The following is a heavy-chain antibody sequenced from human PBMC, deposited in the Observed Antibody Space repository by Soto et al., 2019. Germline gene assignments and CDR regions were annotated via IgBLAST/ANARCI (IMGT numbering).Heavy chain of an antibody. D-gene: IGHD1-1*01. V-gene: IGHV4-34*01. CDR1: GVFVSSGNSY. J-gene: IGHJ3*01. Sequence: VQPQQWGAGLLKPSATLSLTCAVYGVFVSSGNSYWSWIRQPPGEGLAWIGETGPSGGTHFNPSLKSRFTLSVVTPKKQLSLKMSDGTASDTALYSCARVERGTATTVVEAFDFWGPGTLVTGSS. CDR3: ARVERGTATTVVEAFDF. CDR2: TGPSGGT.